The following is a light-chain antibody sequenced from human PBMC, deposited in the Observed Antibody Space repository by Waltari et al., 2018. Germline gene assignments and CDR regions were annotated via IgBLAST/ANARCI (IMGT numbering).Light chain of an antibody. J-gene: IGLJ2*01. Sequence: QSALTQPPSASGSPGQSVTISCPGTSSDVGGYNYVSWYQQHPGKAPKLMIYEVSKRPSVVPDRFSGSKSGNTPTLTVSGLQAEDEADYYCSSYAGSNNWVFGGGTKLTVL. CDR1: SSDVGGYNY. CDR2: EVS. CDR3: SSYAGSNNWV. V-gene: IGLV2-8*01.